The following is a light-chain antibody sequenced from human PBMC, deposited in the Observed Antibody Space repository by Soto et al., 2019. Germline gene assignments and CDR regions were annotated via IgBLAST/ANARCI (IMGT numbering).Light chain of an antibody. CDR1: QSVSSN. CDR3: QHYNNWPRT. J-gene: IGKJ1*01. CDR2: GTS. Sequence: EIVMTQSPATLSVSPGEMATLSCRASQSVSSNLAWYQQKPGQAPRLLLYGTSTRATGIPARFSGSGSGTEFTLTISSLQSEDFAVYYCQHYNNWPRTFGQGTKVEIK. V-gene: IGKV3-15*01.